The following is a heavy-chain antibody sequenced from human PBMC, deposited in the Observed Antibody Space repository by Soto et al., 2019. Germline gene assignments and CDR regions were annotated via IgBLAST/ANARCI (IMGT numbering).Heavy chain of an antibody. D-gene: IGHD3-22*01. CDR3: ASHPRDSSGYWYYFDY. CDR2: ITSSSSYI. CDR1: GFTFRSYS. V-gene: IGHV3-21*01. Sequence: PGGSLRLSCGSSGFTFRSYSMNLVRQAPGKGLEWVSSITSSSSYIYYADSVKGRFTISRDNAKNSLYLQMNSLRAEDTAVYYCASHPRDSSGYWYYFDYWGQGTLVTVSS. J-gene: IGHJ4*02.